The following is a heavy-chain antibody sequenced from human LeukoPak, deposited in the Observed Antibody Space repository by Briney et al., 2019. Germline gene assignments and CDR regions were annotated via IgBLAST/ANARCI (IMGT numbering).Heavy chain of an antibody. CDR2: IYYSGST. CDR1: GGSISSSSYY. V-gene: IGHV4-39*01. Sequence: PSETLSLTCTVSGGSISSSSYYWGWIRQPPGKGLEWIGSIYYSGSTYYNPSLKSRVTISVDTSKNQFSLKLSSVTAADTAVYYCARHLGNIKQQLAKGLRHRGFDYWGQGTLVTVSS. D-gene: IGHD6-13*01. CDR3: ARHLGNIKQQLAKGLRHRGFDY. J-gene: IGHJ4*02.